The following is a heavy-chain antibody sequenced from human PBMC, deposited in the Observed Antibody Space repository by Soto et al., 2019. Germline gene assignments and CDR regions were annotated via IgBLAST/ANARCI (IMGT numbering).Heavy chain of an antibody. V-gene: IGHV3-23*01. J-gene: IGHJ6*02. D-gene: IGHD2-8*01. Sequence: EIQLLESGGGLAQRGGSLRLSCAASGFSVSDYAMSWVHQAPGKGLEWVSSISGSGDGTYYGDSVKGRFTLSRDTSQKTLYLQMNNLRGEDTAVYFCTKSRRSVLMVYGFGGMDVWGRGTTVTVSS. CDR1: GFSVSDYA. CDR2: ISGSGDGT. CDR3: TKSRRSVLMVYGFGGMDV.